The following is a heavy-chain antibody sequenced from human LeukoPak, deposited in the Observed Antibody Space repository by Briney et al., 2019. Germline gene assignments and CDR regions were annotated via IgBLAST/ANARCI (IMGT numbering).Heavy chain of an antibody. D-gene: IGHD6-19*01. CDR3: ARQKGYSSGWNFDY. V-gene: IGHV4-39*01. CDR1: GXSISSGSYY. J-gene: IGHJ4*02. Sequence: SETLSLTWTVSGXSISSGSYYWGWIRQPPGKGLEWIRSIYYSGSTYYNPSLKSRVTISVETSKNQFSLKLSSVTAADTAVYYCARQKGYSSGWNFDYWGQGTLVTVSS. CDR2: IYYSGST.